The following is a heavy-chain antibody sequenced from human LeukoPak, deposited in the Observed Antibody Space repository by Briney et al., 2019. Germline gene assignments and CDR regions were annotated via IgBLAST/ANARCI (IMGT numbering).Heavy chain of an antibody. J-gene: IGHJ4*02. CDR2: IYPGDSET. CDR3: ARQARFGVIDY. Sequence: RGESLKISCKGSGYSFTSYWIAWVRQMPGKGLEWMGIIYPGDSETRYSPSFQGQVTFSVDNSITTAYLQWSSLRASDTAMYYCARQARFGVIDYWGQGTLVTVSS. CDR1: GYSFTSYW. V-gene: IGHV5-51*01. D-gene: IGHD3-10*01.